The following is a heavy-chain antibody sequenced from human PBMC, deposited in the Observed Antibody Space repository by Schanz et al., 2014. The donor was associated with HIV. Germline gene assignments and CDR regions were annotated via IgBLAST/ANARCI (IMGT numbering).Heavy chain of an antibody. CDR1: GSSVTYFY. CDR3: ARAKWPPRSRHFDF. D-gene: IGHD6-13*01. CDR2: VNHRGAT. Sequence: QVQLQQWGAGLLRPSETLSLTCAVSGSSVTYFYWTWIRPSPGKGLEWIAEVNHRGATNYNPSLKSRLPISVDASKTQFPLNLDSVPAADTAVYYCARAKWPPRSRHFDFWGQGNLVTVSS. J-gene: IGHJ4*02. V-gene: IGHV4-34*02.